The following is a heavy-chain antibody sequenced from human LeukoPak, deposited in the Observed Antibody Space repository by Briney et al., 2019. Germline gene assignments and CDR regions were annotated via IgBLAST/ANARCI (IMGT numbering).Heavy chain of an antibody. CDR2: IYYSEST. CDR3: AGTPYDSSGYHPEY. Sequence: PSETLSLTCTVSGGSISSYYWSWIRQPPGKGLEWIGYIYYSESTNYNPSLKSRVTISVDTSKNQFSLKLSSVTAADTAVYSCAGTPYDSSGYHPEYWGQGTLVTVSS. CDR1: GGSISSYY. J-gene: IGHJ4*02. D-gene: IGHD3-22*01. V-gene: IGHV4-59*03.